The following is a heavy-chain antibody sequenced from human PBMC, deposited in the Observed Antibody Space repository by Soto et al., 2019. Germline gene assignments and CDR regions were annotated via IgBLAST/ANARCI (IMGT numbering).Heavy chain of an antibody. CDR3: ARDQLEGTWFDP. V-gene: IGHV4-30-2*01. J-gene: IGHJ5*02. D-gene: IGHD1-1*01. CDR1: GGSISSGGYS. CDR2: IYHSGST. Sequence: QLQLQESGSGLVRPSQTLSLTCAVSGGSISSGGYSWNWIRQPPGKGLEWIGYIYHSGSTLYNPSLQSRVTISVDKSKNQFSLNLTSVTAADTAVYYCARDQLEGTWFDPWGQGTLVTVSS.